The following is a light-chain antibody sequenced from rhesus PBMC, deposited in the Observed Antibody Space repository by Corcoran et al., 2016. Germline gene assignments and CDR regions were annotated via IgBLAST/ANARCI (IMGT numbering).Light chain of an antibody. CDR2: DAS. Sequence: TQSPATLALSPGERATLSCRASQSVSSYLAWYQQKSGKAPNLLIYDASNLQSGVPSRFSGSRSGTEFTLTISSLQPEDFATYYCQQRNSYPPTFGQGTKVEIK. V-gene: IGKV1-38*01. CDR3: QQRNSYPPT. J-gene: IGKJ1*01. CDR1: QSVSSY.